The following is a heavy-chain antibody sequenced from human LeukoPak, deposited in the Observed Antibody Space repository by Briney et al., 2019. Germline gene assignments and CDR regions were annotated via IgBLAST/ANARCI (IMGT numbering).Heavy chain of an antibody. CDR2: IYYSGST. Sequence: SGTLSLTCTVSGGSISSSNYYWGWIRQPPGKGLEWIGNIYYSGSTYYNPSLESRLTISVDTSKDQFSLKLSSVTAADTAVYYCARHLRSGSSGSCYYFDYWGQGTLVTVSS. D-gene: IGHD6-19*01. J-gene: IGHJ4*02. CDR3: ARHLRSGSSGSCYYFDY. V-gene: IGHV4-39*01. CDR1: GGSISSSNYY.